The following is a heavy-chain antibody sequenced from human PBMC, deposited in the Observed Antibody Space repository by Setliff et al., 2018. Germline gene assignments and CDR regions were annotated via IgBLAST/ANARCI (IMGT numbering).Heavy chain of an antibody. J-gene: IGHJ5*01. CDR3: ASRTTGPGGWFDY. CDR2: IYYTGTT. V-gene: IGHV4-39*01. D-gene: IGHD1-1*01. CDR1: GGSVSSTSYY. Sequence: ETLSLTCTVSGGSVSSTSYYWGWIRQPPGKGLEWIGTIYYTGTTYYSPSLKSRVTISVDTSKNQFSLRLTSVTAADTAIYYCASRTTGPGGWFDYWGQGALVTVS.